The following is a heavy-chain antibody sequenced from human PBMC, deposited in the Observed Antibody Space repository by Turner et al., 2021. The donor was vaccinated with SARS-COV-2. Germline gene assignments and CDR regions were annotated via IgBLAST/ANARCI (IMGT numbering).Heavy chain of an antibody. CDR2: TKQDGSEK. Sequence: EVQLVESGGGLVQPGGSLRLSCAASGFTFSSYWMSWVRQAPGKGLEWVANTKQDGSEKYYVDSVKGRFTISRDNAKNSLYLQMNSLRAEDTAVYYCASTSSSSWYFDYWGQGTLVTVSS. J-gene: IGHJ4*02. CDR3: ASTSSSSWYFDY. D-gene: IGHD6-13*01. CDR1: GFTFSSYW. V-gene: IGHV3-7*01.